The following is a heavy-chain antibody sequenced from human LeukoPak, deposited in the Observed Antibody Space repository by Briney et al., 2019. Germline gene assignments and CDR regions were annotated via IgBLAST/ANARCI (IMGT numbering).Heavy chain of an antibody. J-gene: IGHJ1*01. Sequence: ASAKVSCKASGYTFTGYYMHWVRQAPGQGLEWMGWINPNSGGTNYAQKFQGRVTMTRDTSISTAYMELSRLRSDDTAVYYCAREDYYDSSGYYKNKEYFRHWGQGTLVTVSS. D-gene: IGHD3-22*01. CDR1: GYTFTGYY. CDR3: AREDYYDSSGYYKNKEYFRH. CDR2: INPNSGGT. V-gene: IGHV1-2*02.